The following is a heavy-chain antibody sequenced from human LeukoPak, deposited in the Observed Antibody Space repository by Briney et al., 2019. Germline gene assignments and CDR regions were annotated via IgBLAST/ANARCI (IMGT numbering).Heavy chain of an antibody. V-gene: IGHV3-30-3*01. J-gene: IGHJ4*02. CDR1: GFTFSSYA. CDR2: ISYDVSNK. CDR3: ARVSYGGNWEIDY. D-gene: IGHD4-23*01. Sequence: GGSLRLSCAASGFTFSSYAMHWVRQAPGKGLEWVAVISYDVSNKYYADSVKGRFTISRDNSKNTLYLQMNSLRAEDTAVYYCARVSYGGNWEIDYWGQGTLVTVSS.